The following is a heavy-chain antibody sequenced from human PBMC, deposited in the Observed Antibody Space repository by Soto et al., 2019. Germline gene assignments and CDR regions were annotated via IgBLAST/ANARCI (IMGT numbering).Heavy chain of an antibody. CDR1: GFTFSNSA. J-gene: IGHJ4*02. CDR2: IRDSDSGGST. CDR3: AKVRVGIDVDFDY. V-gene: IGHV3-23*01. D-gene: IGHD2-21*01. Sequence: EVQLLESGGGLVQPGGSLRLSCAASGFTFSNSAMTWVRQAPEKGLEWVSTIRDSDSGGSTFYADSVKGRFTISRDDSKNTLYLQMSSLRAEDTAMYYCAKVRVGIDVDFDYWGQGALVTVSS.